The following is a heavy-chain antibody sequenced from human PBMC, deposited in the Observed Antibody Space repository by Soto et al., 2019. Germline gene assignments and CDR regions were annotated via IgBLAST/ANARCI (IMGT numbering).Heavy chain of an antibody. V-gene: IGHV3-33*01. CDR2: IWYDGSNK. Sequence: AGGSLRLSCAASGFTFSSYGMHWVRQAPCKGLEWVAVIWYDGSNKYYADSVKGRFTISRDNSKNTLYLQMNSLRAEDTAVYYCARGPIVVVPAATSKYYGMDVWGQGTTVTVSS. J-gene: IGHJ6*01. CDR3: ARGPIVVVPAATSKYYGMDV. D-gene: IGHD2-2*01. CDR1: GFTFSSYG.